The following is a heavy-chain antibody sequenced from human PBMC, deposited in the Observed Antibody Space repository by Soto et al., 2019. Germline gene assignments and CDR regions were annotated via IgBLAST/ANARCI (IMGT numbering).Heavy chain of an antibody. CDR3: ATPVYGGNPGRAVFDI. CDR2: FDPGEGET. J-gene: IGHJ3*02. Sequence: ASVKVSCKVSGYTLTELSMHGVLQSPLKGLEWIGGFDPGEGETIYAPKFQGRVSVTEDRSTDTAYMELSSLRSEDMAVYYCATPVYGGNPGRAVFDIWGQGTRVTVSS. CDR1: GYTLTELS. V-gene: IGHV1-24*01. D-gene: IGHD2-15*01.